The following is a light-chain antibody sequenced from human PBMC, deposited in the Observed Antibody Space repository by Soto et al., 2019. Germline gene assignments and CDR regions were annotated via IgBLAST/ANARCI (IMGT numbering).Light chain of an antibody. CDR1: QSVSSN. V-gene: IGKV3-20*01. J-gene: IGKJ4*01. CDR3: QQYGYLVT. CDR2: GAS. Sequence: EIVLTQSLATLSLFSGARAPLSCRASQSVSSNLAWYQQKPGRAHRLLIYGASSRATGIPDRFSGSGSGTDFTLTISRLEPEDFAMYYCQQYGYLVTFGGGTKVDI.